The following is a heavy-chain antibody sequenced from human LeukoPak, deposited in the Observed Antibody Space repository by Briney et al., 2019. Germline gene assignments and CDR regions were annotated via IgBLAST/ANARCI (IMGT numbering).Heavy chain of an antibody. Sequence: PSETPSLTCTVSGGSISSSSYYWGWIRQPPGKGLEWIGSIYYSGSTYYNPSLKSRVTISVDTSKNQFSLKLSSVTAADTAVYYCARHQVEAAAGDYWGQGTLVTVSS. J-gene: IGHJ4*02. CDR1: GGSISSSSYY. CDR3: ARHQVEAAAGDY. D-gene: IGHD6-13*01. V-gene: IGHV4-39*01. CDR2: IYYSGST.